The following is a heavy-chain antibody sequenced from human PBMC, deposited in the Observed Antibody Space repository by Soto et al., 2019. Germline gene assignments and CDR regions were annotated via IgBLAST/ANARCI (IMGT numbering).Heavy chain of an antibody. CDR2: MSYSGST. CDR1: GGSISSSSSY. Sequence: QLQLQESGPGLVKPSETLSLTCTVSGGSISSSSSYWGWIRQPPGKGLEWIGSMSYSGSTYNNPSLKSRVTLSVDTSQSRISLKLTSVTAADTAVYYCARHRVPSVYDPIPGCFDSWGQGILVTASP. J-gene: IGHJ4*02. V-gene: IGHV4-39*01. D-gene: IGHD5-12*01. CDR3: ARHRVPSVYDPIPGCFDS.